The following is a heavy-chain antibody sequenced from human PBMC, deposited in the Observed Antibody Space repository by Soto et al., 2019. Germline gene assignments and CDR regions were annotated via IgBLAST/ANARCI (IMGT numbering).Heavy chain of an antibody. J-gene: IGHJ4*02. V-gene: IGHV3-53*01. Sequence: GESLKISCAASGFTVSSNYMSWVRQAPGKGLEWVSVIYSGGSTYYADSVKGRFAISRDNSKNTLYLQMNSLRAEDTAVYYCASTYYYDSSGYGIRDYWGQGTLVTVSS. CDR2: IYSGGST. CDR1: GFTVSSNY. D-gene: IGHD3-22*01. CDR3: ASTYYYDSSGYGIRDY.